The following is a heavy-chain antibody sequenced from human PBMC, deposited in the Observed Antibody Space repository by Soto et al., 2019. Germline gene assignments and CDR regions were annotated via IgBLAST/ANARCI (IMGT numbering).Heavy chain of an antibody. V-gene: IGHV4-59*01. J-gene: IGHJ6*03. Sequence: SETLSLTCTVSGGSISSYYWSWIRQPPGKGLEWIGYIYYSGSTNYNPSLKSRVTISVDTSKNQFSLKLSSVTAADTAVYYCARGLPGGTTIFGVVIPPASYYMDVWGKGTTVTVSS. D-gene: IGHD3-3*01. CDR2: IYYSGST. CDR1: GGSISSYY. CDR3: ARGLPGGTTIFGVVIPPASYYMDV.